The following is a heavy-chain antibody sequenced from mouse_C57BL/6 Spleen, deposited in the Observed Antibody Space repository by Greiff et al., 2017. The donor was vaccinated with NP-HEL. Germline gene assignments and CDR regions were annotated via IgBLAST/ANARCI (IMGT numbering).Heavy chain of an antibody. Sequence: QVQLQQPGAELVKPGASVKLSCKASGYTFTSYWMHWVKQRPGQGLEWIGMIHPNSGSTNYNEKFKSKATLTVDKSSSTAYMQLSSLTSEDSAVYYCARRGTYGNYEYCEVWGTGTTVTVSS. CDR2: IHPNSGST. CDR1: GYTFTSYW. CDR3: ARRGTYGNYEYCEV. D-gene: IGHD2-1*01. J-gene: IGHJ1*03. V-gene: IGHV1-64*01.